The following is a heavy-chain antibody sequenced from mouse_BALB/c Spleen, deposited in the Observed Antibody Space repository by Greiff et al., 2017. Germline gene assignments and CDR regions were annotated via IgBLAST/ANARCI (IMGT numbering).Heavy chain of an antibody. CDR1: GFSLTSYG. CDR3: ARDNYDVYFDV. J-gene: IGHJ1*01. D-gene: IGHD2-4*01. Sequence: VKLMESGPGLVAPSQSLSITCTVSGFSLTSYGVHWVRQPPGKGLEWLGVIWAGGSTNYNSALMSRLSISKDNSKSQVFLKMNSLQTDDTAMYYCARDNYDVYFDVWGAGTTVTVSS. V-gene: IGHV2-9*02. CDR2: IWAGGST.